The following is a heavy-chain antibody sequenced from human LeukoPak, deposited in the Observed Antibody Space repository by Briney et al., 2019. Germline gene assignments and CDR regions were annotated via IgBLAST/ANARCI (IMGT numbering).Heavy chain of an antibody. J-gene: IGHJ4*02. Sequence: KSGGSLRLSCAASGFTFSDYYMTWIRQAPGKGLEWLSYISGSGIYTNYAVSVKGRFTTSRDNAKDSLYLQMNSLRAEDTAVYYCARVGSIAAAGTPDYWGQGTLVTVSS. V-gene: IGHV3-11*06. CDR3: ARVGSIAAAGTPDY. D-gene: IGHD6-13*01. CDR2: ISGSGIYT. CDR1: GFTFSDYY.